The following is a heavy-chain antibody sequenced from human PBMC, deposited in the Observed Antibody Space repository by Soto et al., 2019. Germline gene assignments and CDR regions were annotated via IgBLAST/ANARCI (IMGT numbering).Heavy chain of an antibody. Sequence: QVQLVQSGAEVKKPGSSVKVSCKASGGTFSSYAISWVRQAPGQGLEWMGGIIPIFGTANYAQKFQGRVTITADEATSTAYMELSRLRSEDTAVYYCGSGSFHGGVNYFDYWGQGTLVTVSS. V-gene: IGHV1-69*12. CDR3: GSGSFHGGVNYFDY. CDR1: GGTFSSYA. J-gene: IGHJ4*02. D-gene: IGHD3-10*01. CDR2: IIPIFGTA.